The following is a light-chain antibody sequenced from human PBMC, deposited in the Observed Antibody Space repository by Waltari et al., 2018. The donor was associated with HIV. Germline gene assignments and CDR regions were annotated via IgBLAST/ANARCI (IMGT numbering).Light chain of an antibody. J-gene: IGKJ2*01. CDR3: QQRSNWPRGYT. V-gene: IGKV3-11*01. Sequence: EIVLTQSPATLSLSPVERATLSCRASQSVSSYLAWYQQKPGQAPRLLIYDASNRATGIPARFSGSGSGTDFTLTISSLEPEDFAVYYCQQRSNWPRGYTFGQGTKLEIK. CDR1: QSVSSY. CDR2: DAS.